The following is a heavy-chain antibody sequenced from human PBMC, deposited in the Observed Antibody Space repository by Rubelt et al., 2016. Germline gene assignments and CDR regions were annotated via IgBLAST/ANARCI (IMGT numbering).Heavy chain of an antibody. CDR3: ARALGSARKKDAFDI. V-gene: IGHV4-59*01. CDR2: IYYSGST. CDR1: GGSISSYY. Sequence: QVQLQESGPGLVKPSETLSLTCTVSGGSISSYYWSWIRQPPGKGLEWIGYIYYSGSTNYNPSLKSRVTISVDTSKNQFSLKLSSVTAADTAVYYCARALGSARKKDAFDIWGQGTMVTVSS. D-gene: IGHD6-6*01. J-gene: IGHJ3*02.